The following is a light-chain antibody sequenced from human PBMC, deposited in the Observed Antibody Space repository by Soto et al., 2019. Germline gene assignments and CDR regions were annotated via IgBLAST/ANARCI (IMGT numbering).Light chain of an antibody. Sequence: NQITLSPSPLSASVGDRFAISCRASQTVSYWLAWYQQKPGKAPRLLIYKGSTLQSGVPSRFSGSGSGTEFTLTISSLQPDDFATYYCQQYNSYSWTFGQGTKVDIK. V-gene: IGKV1-5*03. CDR2: KGS. CDR1: QTVSYW. J-gene: IGKJ1*01. CDR3: QQYNSYSWT.